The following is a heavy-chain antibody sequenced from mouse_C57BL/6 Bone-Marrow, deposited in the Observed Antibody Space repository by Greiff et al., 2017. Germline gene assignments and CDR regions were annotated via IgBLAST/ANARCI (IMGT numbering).Heavy chain of an antibody. CDR1: GYSITSGYY. Sequence: DVQLQESGPGLVKPSQSLSLTCSVTGYSITSGYYWNWIRQFPGNKLEWMGYISYDGSNNYNPSLKNRISITRDTSKNQFFLKLNSVTTEDTATYYCARGPLGAMDYWGQGTSVTVSS. D-gene: IGHD3-1*01. J-gene: IGHJ4*01. CDR3: ARGPLGAMDY. CDR2: ISYDGSN. V-gene: IGHV3-6*01.